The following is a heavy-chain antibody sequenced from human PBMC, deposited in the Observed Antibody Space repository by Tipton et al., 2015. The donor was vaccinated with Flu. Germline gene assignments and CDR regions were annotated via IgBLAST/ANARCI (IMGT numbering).Heavy chain of an antibody. CDR2: INEDGSTT. CDR1: GFSFREYA. D-gene: IGHD2-21*01. Sequence: SLRLSCIASGFSFREYAMHWVRQAPGKGLEWVANINEDGSTTYYLGSVKGRFTISRDNARNSLYLQMNSLRVEDTALYYCARAPRDSDAFDIWGQGTMVTVSS. J-gene: IGHJ3*02. CDR3: ARAPRDSDAFDI. V-gene: IGHV3-7*01.